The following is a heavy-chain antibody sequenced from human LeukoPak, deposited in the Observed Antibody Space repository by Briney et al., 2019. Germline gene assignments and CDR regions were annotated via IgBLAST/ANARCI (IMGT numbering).Heavy chain of an antibody. CDR1: GFTFSDYY. V-gene: IGHV3-11*04. J-gene: IGHJ4*02. CDR2: ISSSGSTI. CDR3: ARSARHALIIYYYDSSGYYLN. Sequence: PGGSLRLSCAASGFTFSDYYTSWIRQAPGKGLEWVSYISSSGSTIYYADSVKGRFTISRDNAKNSLYLQMNSLRAEDTAVYYCARSARHALIIYYYDSSGYYLNWGQGTLVTVSS. D-gene: IGHD3-22*01.